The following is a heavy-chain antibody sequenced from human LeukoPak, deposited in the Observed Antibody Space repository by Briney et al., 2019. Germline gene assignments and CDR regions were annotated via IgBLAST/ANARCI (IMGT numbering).Heavy chain of an antibody. V-gene: IGHV3-23*01. Sequence: GGSLRLSCVVSGFTFSSYAMSWVRHAPGKGLEWVSGISGSGGSTYYADSVKGRFTISRDNTKNTLYLQMNSLRAEDTAVYYCAKDRHAPGRYCSSTTCFPFDSWGQGTLVTVSS. J-gene: IGHJ5*01. CDR2: ISGSGGST. D-gene: IGHD2-2*01. CDR1: GFTFSSYA. CDR3: AKDRHAPGRYCSSTTCFPFDS.